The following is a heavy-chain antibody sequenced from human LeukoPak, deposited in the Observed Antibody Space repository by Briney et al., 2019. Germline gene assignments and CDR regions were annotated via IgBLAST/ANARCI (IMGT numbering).Heavy chain of an antibody. D-gene: IGHD4-17*01. CDR3: AKDYGDYDDYFDY. CDR2: ISYDGSNK. V-gene: IGHV3-30*18. CDR1: GFTFSSYG. Sequence: GRSLRLSCAASGFTFSSYGMHWVRQAPGKGLEWVAVISYDGSNKYYADSVKGRFTISRDNSKNTLYLQMNSLRAEDTAVYYCAKDYGDYDDYFDYWGQGTLVTVSS. J-gene: IGHJ4*02.